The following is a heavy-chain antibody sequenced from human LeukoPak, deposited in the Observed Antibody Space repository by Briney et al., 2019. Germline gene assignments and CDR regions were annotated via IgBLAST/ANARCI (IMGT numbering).Heavy chain of an antibody. V-gene: IGHV3-7*04. J-gene: IGHJ6*02. CDR1: GFTFTDYW. CDR2: IKEDGSEK. D-gene: IGHD1-26*01. CDR3: ARGGGGSYRFRVYYYYGMDV. Sequence: GGSLRLSCAASGFTFTDYWMSWVRQAPGKGLEWEANIKEDGSEKYYVDSVKGRFTISRDNAKNSLYLQMNSLRAEDTAVYYCARGGGGSYRFRVYYYYGMDVWGQGTTVTVSS.